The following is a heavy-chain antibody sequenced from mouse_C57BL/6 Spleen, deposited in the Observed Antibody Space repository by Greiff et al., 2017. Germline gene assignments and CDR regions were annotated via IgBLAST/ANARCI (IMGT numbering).Heavy chain of an antibody. D-gene: IGHD2-5*01. CDR2: IYPGSGST. V-gene: IGHV1-55*01. Sequence: QVQLKQPGAELVKPGASVKMSCKASGYTFTSYWITWVKQRPGQGLEWIGDIYPGSGSTNYNEKFKSKATLAVDTSSTTADMQLSSLTTDDSAVYDCAREGSNYVFFAYWGQGTLVTVSA. J-gene: IGHJ3*01. CDR3: AREGSNYVFFAY. CDR1: GYTFTSYW.